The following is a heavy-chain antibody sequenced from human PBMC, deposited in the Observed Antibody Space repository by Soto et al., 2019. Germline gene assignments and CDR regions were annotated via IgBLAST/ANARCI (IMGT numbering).Heavy chain of an antibody. J-gene: IGHJ3*02. CDR1: GGSISSSSYY. D-gene: IGHD6-19*01. CDR2: IYYSGST. V-gene: IGHV4-39*01. CDR3: ARHTAVAGTVGAFDN. Sequence: SETLSLSCTVSGGSISSSSYYWGWIRQPPGRGLEWIGSIYYSGSTYYNPSLKSRVTISVDTSKNQFSLKLSSVTAADTAVYYCARHTAVAGTVGAFDNWGQGTMVTDS.